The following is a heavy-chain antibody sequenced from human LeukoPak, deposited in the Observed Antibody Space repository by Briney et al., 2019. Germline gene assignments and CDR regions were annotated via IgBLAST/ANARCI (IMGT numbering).Heavy chain of an antibody. V-gene: IGHV3-30*03. Sequence: GGSLRFSCAASGFTFSSYGMHWVRQAPGKGLEWVAVISYDGSNKYYADSVKGRFTISRDNSKNTLYLQMNSLRAEDTAVYYCARAQRGGYTTFDYWGQGTLVTVSS. J-gene: IGHJ4*02. CDR2: ISYDGSNK. CDR3: ARAQRGGYTTFDY. CDR1: GFTFSSYG. D-gene: IGHD3-16*01.